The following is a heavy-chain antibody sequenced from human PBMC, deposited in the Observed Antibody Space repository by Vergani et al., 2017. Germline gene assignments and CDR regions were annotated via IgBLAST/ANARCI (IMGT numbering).Heavy chain of an antibody. Sequence: QVQLQQWGAGLLKPSETLSLTCAVYGGSFSGYYWSWIRQPPGKGLEWIGEINHSGSTNYNPSLKSRVTISVDTSKNPFSLKLSSVTAADTAFYYCARVFRRGANCSGGSCTRNWFDPWGQGTLVTVSS. D-gene: IGHD2-15*01. CDR1: GGSFSGYY. CDR3: ARVFRRGANCSGGSCTRNWFDP. CDR2: INHSGST. V-gene: IGHV4-34*01. J-gene: IGHJ5*02.